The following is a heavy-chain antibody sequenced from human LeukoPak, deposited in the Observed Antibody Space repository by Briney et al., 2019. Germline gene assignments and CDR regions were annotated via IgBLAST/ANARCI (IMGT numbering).Heavy chain of an antibody. CDR3: ARGAYCSSTSCGYYYYYYGMDV. D-gene: IGHD2-2*01. J-gene: IGHJ6*02. CDR2: MNPNSGNT. Sequence: ASVKVSCKTSGYTFTSYDINWVRQPTAQGLEGMGSMNPNSGNTGYAQTFQGRVTMTTNTSISTAYMELSSLRSEDTAVYYCARGAYCSSTSCGYYYYYYGMDVWGQGTTVAVSS. CDR1: GYTFTSYD. V-gene: IGHV1-8*01.